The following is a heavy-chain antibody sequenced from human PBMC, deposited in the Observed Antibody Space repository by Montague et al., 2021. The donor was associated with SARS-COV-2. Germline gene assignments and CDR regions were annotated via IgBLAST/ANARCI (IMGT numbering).Heavy chain of an antibody. CDR2: IYKNGST. CDR1: GVSVLSRSFY. V-gene: IGHV4-31*03. J-gene: IGHJ4*02. Sequence: TLSLTCPMSGVSVLSRSFYWRWTDHHPGKDPECRGSIYKNGSTNYNPSLKSRLTLSRDTSKNQVSLRLTSVTAAETAVYYCARSGGDCSGGRCDTFDYGGQGTLVNGSS. CDR3: ARSGGDCSGGRCDTFDY. D-gene: IGHD2-15*01.